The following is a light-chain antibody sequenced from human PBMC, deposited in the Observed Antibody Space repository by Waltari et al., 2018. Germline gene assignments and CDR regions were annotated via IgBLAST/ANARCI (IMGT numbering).Light chain of an antibody. CDR3: CSYVDTYTYV. V-gene: IGLV2-11*01. J-gene: IGLJ1*01. CDR1: SRDVGGSHF. Sequence: QSALTQPRSVSGPPGQSVTISCTGTSRDVGGSHFVSWFQQLPGSAPKLLLYDVSERPPGVPDRFSGSKSANTASLTISGLQAEDEADYYCCSYVDTYTYVFGPGTRVIVL. CDR2: DVS.